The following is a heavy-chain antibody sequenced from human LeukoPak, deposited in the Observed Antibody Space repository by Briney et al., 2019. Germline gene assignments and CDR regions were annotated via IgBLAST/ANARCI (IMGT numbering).Heavy chain of an antibody. Sequence: PGGSLTLSCAASGVTFSNYWMTLVRQAPGKGLELVANIKQDGSEKYYVDSVKGRFTISRDDAKNLLYLEINSLRVEDTAVYYCVRGWFLSVWSYHWDVWGQGTTVTVSS. CDR3: VRGWFLSVWSYHWDV. D-gene: IGHD3-10*01. J-gene: IGHJ6*02. CDR1: GVTFSNYW. V-gene: IGHV3-7*01. CDR2: IKQDGSEK.